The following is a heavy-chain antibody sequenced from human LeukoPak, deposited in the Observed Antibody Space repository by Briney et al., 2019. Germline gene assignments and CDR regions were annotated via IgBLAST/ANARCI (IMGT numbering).Heavy chain of an antibody. CDR2: IRYDGSNK. Sequence: GGSLRLSCAASGFTFSSYGVHWVRQAPGKGLEWVAFIRYDGSNKYYADSVKGRFTISRDNSKNTLYLQMNSLRAEDTAVYYRASRQQDRINYWGQGTLVTVSS. D-gene: IGHD2-15*01. CDR1: GFTFSSYG. J-gene: IGHJ4*02. V-gene: IGHV3-30*02. CDR3: ASRQQDRINY.